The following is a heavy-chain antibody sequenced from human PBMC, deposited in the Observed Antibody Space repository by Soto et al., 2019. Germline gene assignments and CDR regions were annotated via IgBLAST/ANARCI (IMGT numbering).Heavy chain of an antibody. CDR2: MNPDSGHA. CDR3: ARRPHCSGGICYYGLDN. CDR1: GYTFTNSD. J-gene: IGHJ4*02. D-gene: IGHD2-15*01. Sequence: QVQLVQSGAEVKKPGASVKVCCKASGYTFTNSDINWVRQAPGQGLEWMGWMNPDSGHAAYAQKFQGRVTLTTSTSTSTVYMEMRSLGSEDTAVYYCARRPHCSGGICYYGLDNWGQGTLVTVSS. V-gene: IGHV1-8*01.